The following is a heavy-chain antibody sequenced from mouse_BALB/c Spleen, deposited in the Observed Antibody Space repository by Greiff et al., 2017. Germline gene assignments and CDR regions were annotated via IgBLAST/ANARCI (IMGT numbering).Heavy chain of an antibody. V-gene: IGHV5-12-1*01. Sequence: EVQLQESGGGLVKPGGSLKLSCAASGFAFSSYDMSWVRQTPEKRLEWVAYISSGGGSTYYPDTVKGRFTISRDNAKNTLYLQMSSLKSEDTAMYYCARRGVSTALAYWGQGTLVTVSA. CDR1: GFAFSSYD. CDR3: ARRGVSTALAY. D-gene: IGHD1-2*01. J-gene: IGHJ3*01. CDR2: ISSGGGST.